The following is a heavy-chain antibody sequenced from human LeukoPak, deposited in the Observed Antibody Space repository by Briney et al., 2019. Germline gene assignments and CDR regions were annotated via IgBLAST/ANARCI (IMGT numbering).Heavy chain of an antibody. CDR2: IYYSGST. J-gene: IGHJ6*03. CDR3: ARVVRYSNYPYYYYYYMDV. D-gene: IGHD4-11*01. V-gene: IGHV4-59*11. CDR1: GGSISSHY. Sequence: SETLSLTCTVSGGSISSHYWSWIRQPPGKGLEWIGYIYYSGSTNYNPSLKSRVTISVDTSKNQFSLKLSSVTAADTAVYYCARVVRYSNYPYYYYYYMDVWGKETTVTVSS.